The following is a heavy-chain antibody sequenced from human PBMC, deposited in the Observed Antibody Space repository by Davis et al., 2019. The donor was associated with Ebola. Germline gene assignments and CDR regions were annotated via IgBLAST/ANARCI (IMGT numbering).Heavy chain of an antibody. D-gene: IGHD7-27*01. V-gene: IGHV4-61*03. CDR3: ANGIWAPGTSS. CDR1: GGSVSSGRYY. Sequence: MPSETLSLTCTVSGGSVSSGRYYWSWIRQPPGKGLEWIGYTYYSGSTYYNPSLESRVSISVDTSKNHFSLKMNSVTAADTAVYYCANGIWAPGTSSWGQGTLVTVSS. J-gene: IGHJ5*02. CDR2: TYYSGST.